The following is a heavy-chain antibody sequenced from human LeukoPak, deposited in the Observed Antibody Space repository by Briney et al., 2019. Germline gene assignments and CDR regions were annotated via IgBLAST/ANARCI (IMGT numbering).Heavy chain of an antibody. CDR1: GGSISDTNW. CDR2: VNLQGST. CDR3: ARPYSSSWYGWFDP. V-gene: IGHV4-4*02. J-gene: IGHJ5*02. D-gene: IGHD6-13*01. Sequence: SGTLSLTCGVSGGSISDTNWWTWFRQPPGKGLEWIGEVNLQGSTNYNPSLKSRVAISVDKSENHISLKLTSVTAADTAVYYCARPYSSSWYGWFDPWGQGTLVTVSS.